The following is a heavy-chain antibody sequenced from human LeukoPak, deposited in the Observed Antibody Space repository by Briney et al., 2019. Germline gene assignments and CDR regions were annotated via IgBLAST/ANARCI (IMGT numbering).Heavy chain of an antibody. Sequence: ASVKVSCKASEYTFTGYYLRWVRQAPGEGLEWIGWIIPILGGTNTAQKFQGRVTITGDTSVSTAYMELSSLRSDDTAVYYCARFDTVAPGRPYDIWGQGTKVTDSS. CDR3: ARFDTVAPGRPYDI. J-gene: IGHJ3*02. CDR1: EYTFTGYY. CDR2: IIPILGGT. V-gene: IGHV1-2*02. D-gene: IGHD5-12*01.